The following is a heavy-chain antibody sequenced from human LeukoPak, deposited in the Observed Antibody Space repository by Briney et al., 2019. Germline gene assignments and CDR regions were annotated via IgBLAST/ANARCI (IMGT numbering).Heavy chain of an antibody. J-gene: IGHJ3*02. CDR3: AKDRRGGSYYAATLDI. CDR1: GFTFSSYA. D-gene: IGHD1-26*01. Sequence: PSGGSLRLSCAASGFTFSSYAMSWVRQAPGKGLEWVSGISDSGDITYYADSVKGRFTISRDNSKNTLYVQMSSLRVEDTAVYFCAKDRRGGSYYAATLDIWGPGTMVTVSS. CDR2: ISDSGDIT. V-gene: IGHV3-23*01.